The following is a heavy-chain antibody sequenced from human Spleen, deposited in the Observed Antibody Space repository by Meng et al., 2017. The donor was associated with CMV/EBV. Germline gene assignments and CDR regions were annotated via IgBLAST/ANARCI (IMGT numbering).Heavy chain of an antibody. CDR3: ARDSKVYYFDY. CDR2: IKQDGSEK. V-gene: IGHV3-7*01. Sequence: GESLRLSCAASGFTFSSYWMSWVRQAPGKGLEWVANIKQDGSEKYYVDSVRGRFTISRDNAKNSLYLQMKSLRAEDTAVYYCARDSKVYYFDYWGQGTLVTVSS. CDR1: GFTFSSYW. D-gene: IGHD6-6*01. J-gene: IGHJ4*02.